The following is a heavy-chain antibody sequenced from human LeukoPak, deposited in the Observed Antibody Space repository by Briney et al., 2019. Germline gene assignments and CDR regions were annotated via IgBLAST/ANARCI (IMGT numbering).Heavy chain of an antibody. V-gene: IGHV3-48*04. CDR3: ASYRAALDFDY. CDR1: GFTFSSYS. CDR2: ISSTSSSI. D-gene: IGHD1-14*01. J-gene: IGHJ4*02. Sequence: GGSLRLSCAASGFTFSSYSMNWVRQAPGKGLEWVSYISSTSSSIYYADSVKGRFSISRDNAKNSVYLEMNSLRAEDTAVYYCASYRAALDFDYWGQGTLVTVSS.